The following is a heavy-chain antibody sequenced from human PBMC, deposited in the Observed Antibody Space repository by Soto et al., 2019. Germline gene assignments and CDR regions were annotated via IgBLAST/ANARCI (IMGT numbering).Heavy chain of an antibody. CDR1: GGTFSSYA. CDR2: IIPIFGTA. V-gene: IGHV1-69*06. D-gene: IGHD6-13*01. Sequence: ASVKVSCKASGGTFSSYAISWVRQAPGQGLEWMGGIIPIFGTANYAQKFQGRVTITADKSTSTAYMELSSLRSEDTAVYYCARASLSSWSAEYYFDFWGQGTLVTVSS. CDR3: ARASLSSWSAEYYFDF. J-gene: IGHJ4*02.